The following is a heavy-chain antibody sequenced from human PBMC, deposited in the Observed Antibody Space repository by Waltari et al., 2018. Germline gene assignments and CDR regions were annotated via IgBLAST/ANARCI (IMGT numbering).Heavy chain of an antibody. D-gene: IGHD6-13*01. CDR3: ARLVFEYSSSWYVPNWFDP. J-gene: IGHJ5*02. CDR2: IYYSGST. Sequence: QVQLQESGPGLVKPSETLSLTCTVSGGAISSYYWSWIRPPPGKGLEWIGYIYYSGSTYYNPSLKSRVTISVDTSKNQFSLKLSSVTAADTAVYYCARLVFEYSSSWYVPNWFDPWGQGTLVTVSS. CDR1: GGAISSYY. V-gene: IGHV4-59*08.